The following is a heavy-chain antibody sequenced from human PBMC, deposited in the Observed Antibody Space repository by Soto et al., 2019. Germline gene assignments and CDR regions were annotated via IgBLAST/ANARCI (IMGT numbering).Heavy chain of an antibody. Sequence: ASVKVSCKASGYTFTSYAMHWVRQAPGQRLEWMGWINAGNGNTKYSQKFQGRVTMTRDTSTSTVYMELSSLRSEDTAVYYCARNYGGHADYWGQGTLVTVSS. V-gene: IGHV1-3*01. CDR1: GYTFTSYA. CDR2: INAGNGNT. J-gene: IGHJ4*02. D-gene: IGHD4-17*01. CDR3: ARNYGGHADY.